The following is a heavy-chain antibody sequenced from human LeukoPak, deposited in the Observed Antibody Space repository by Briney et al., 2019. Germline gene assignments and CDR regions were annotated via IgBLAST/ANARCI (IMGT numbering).Heavy chain of an antibody. CDR3: AREISMFVNAFDL. V-gene: IGHV3-33*01. D-gene: IGHD3-10*02. CDR1: GFTFSNSG. J-gene: IGHJ3*01. CDR2: IWYDGSNE. Sequence: SGGSLRLSCAASGFTFSNSGMHWVRQAPGKGLEWVAVIWYDGSNEYYADAVKGRFIISRDNSKNTVHLQMNSLRVEDPSVYYCAREISMFVNAFDLWGQGTLVAVSS.